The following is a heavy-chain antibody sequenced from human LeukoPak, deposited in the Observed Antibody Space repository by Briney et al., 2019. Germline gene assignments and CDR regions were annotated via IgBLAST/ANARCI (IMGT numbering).Heavy chain of an antibody. V-gene: IGHV1-18*01. D-gene: IGHD3-3*01. CDR1: GYTFTSYG. CDR3: ARDTSVLEWLLYGALDI. CDR2: CSAYNGNT. Sequence: ASVKVSCKASGYTFTSYGISWVRQAPGQGLEWMGWCSAYNGNTNYAQKLQGRVTMTTDTSTSTAYMELRSLRSDDTAVYYCARDTSVLEWLLYGALDIWGQGTMVTVSS. J-gene: IGHJ3*02.